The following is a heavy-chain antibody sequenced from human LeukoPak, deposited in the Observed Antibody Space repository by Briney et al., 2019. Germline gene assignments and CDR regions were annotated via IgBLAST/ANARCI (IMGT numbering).Heavy chain of an antibody. CDR3: ATLGFSSGYYYYFDH. Sequence: SVKVSCKASGYTFTSYAISWVRQAPGQGLEWMGGIIPIFGTANYAQKFQGRVTITTDESTSTAYMELSSLRSEDTAVYYCATLGFSSGYYYYFDHWGQETLVTVSS. CDR1: GYTFTSYA. CDR2: IIPIFGTA. V-gene: IGHV1-69*05. D-gene: IGHD3-22*01. J-gene: IGHJ4*02.